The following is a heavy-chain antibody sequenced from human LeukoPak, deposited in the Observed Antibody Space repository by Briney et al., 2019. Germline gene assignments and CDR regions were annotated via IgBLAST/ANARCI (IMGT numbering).Heavy chain of an antibody. J-gene: IGHJ6*02. V-gene: IGHV3-23*01. CDR1: GSTFNNYA. CDR2: ISGSGDRT. D-gene: IGHD3-10*01. CDR3: GKRELWHGSGEDA. Sequence: GGSLRLSCAASGSTFNNYAMSWFRQTPGKGLEWVSAISGSGDRTYYAESVKGRFSISRDNSKNTLYLQMHSLRAEDTAVYYCGKRELWHGSGEDAWGQGTTVTVSS.